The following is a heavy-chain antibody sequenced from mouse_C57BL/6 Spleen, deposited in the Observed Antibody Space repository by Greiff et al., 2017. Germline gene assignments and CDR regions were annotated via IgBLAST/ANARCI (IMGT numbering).Heavy chain of an antibody. CDR2: IDPSDSYT. CDR3: ARNSIPFAY. V-gene: IGHV1-50*01. D-gene: IGHD2-10*02. J-gene: IGHJ3*01. CDR1: GYTFTSYW. Sequence: QVQLQQPGAELVKPGASVKLSCKASGYTFTSYWMQWVKQRPGQGLEWIGEIDPSDSYTNYNQKFKGKATLTVDTSSSTAYMQLSSLTSEVSAVYYCARNSIPFAYWGQGTLVTVSA.